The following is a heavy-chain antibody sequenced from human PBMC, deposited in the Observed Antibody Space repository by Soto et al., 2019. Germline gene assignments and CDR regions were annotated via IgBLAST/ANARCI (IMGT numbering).Heavy chain of an antibody. CDR2: INHSGST. Sequence: QVQLQQWGAGLLKPSETLSLTCAVYGGSFSGYYWSWIRQPPGKGLEWIGEINHSGSTNYNPSLKXRXTXSVDTPKNQFSLKLSSVTAADTAVYYCARRVEVFDYWGQGTLVTVSS. V-gene: IGHV4-34*01. D-gene: IGHD2-2*01. J-gene: IGHJ4*02. CDR1: GGSFSGYY. CDR3: ARRVEVFDY.